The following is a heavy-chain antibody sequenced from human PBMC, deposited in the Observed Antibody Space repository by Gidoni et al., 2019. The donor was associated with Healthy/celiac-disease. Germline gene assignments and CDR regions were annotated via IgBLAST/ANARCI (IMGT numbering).Heavy chain of an antibody. J-gene: IGHJ4*02. D-gene: IGHD2-15*01. CDR1: GYSISSGYY. CDR2: IYHSGST. V-gene: IGHV4-38-2*01. Sequence: QVQLQESGPGLVKPSETLSLTCAVSGYSISSGYYWGWIRQPPGKGLEWIGSIYHSGSTYYNPSLKSRVTISVDTSKNQFSLKLSSVTAADTAVYYCARAHDSLVDYWGQGTLVTVSS. CDR3: ARAHDSLVDY.